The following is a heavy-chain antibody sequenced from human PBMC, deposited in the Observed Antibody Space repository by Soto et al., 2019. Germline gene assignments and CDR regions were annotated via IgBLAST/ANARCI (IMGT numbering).Heavy chain of an antibody. CDR2: IYYSGST. J-gene: IGHJ6*02. V-gene: IGHV4-31*03. CDR3: ARSYLNSNYVYYGMDV. D-gene: IGHD4-4*01. CDR1: GGSISSGGYY. Sequence: SETLSLTCTVSGGSISSGGYYWSWIRQHPGRGLEWIGYIYYSGSTYYSPSLKSRVTISVDTSKNQFSLKLSSVTAADTAVYYCARSYLNSNYVYYGMDVWRQGTTVTVS.